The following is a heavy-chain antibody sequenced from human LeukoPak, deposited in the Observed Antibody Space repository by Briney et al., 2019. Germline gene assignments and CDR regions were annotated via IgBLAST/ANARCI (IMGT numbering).Heavy chain of an antibody. CDR2: INHSGST. CDR1: GGSFSGYY. CDR3: ARGISTMIVVQIYYFDY. Sequence: SETLSLTCAVYGGSFSGYYWSCIRQPPGKGLEWIGEINHSGSTNYNPSLKSRVTISVDTSKNQFSLKLSSVTAADTAVYYCARGISTMIVVQIYYFDYWGQGTLVTVSS. D-gene: IGHD3-22*01. V-gene: IGHV4-34*01. J-gene: IGHJ4*02.